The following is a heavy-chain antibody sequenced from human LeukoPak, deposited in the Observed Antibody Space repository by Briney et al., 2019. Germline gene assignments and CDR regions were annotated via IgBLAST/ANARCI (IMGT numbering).Heavy chain of an antibody. CDR1: GFTFSSYA. D-gene: IGHD3-22*01. CDR3: ARDYGEVVLPY. CDR2: ISYDGSNK. V-gene: IGHV3-30*04. Sequence: GGSLRLSCAASGFTFSSYAMHWVRQAPGKGLEWVAVISYDGSNKYYADSVKGRFTISRDNAKNTLYLQMNSLRAEDTAVYYCARDYGEVVLPYWGQGTLVTISS. J-gene: IGHJ4*02.